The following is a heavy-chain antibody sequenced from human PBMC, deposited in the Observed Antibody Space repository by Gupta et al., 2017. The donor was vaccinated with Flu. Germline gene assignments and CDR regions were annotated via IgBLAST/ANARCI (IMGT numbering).Heavy chain of an antibody. J-gene: IGHJ6*03. CDR1: GISFESFW. CDR3: STVRCTTSKCHMDV. D-gene: IGHD2-2*01. CDR2: IKKDAAET. V-gene: IGHV3-7*01. Sequence: SGISFESFWVNWVRHTPGKGLEWVANIKKDAAETNYVDSVKGRFTISRDNAKKSVFLQMDSLRGDDTAVYYCSTVRCTTSKCHMDVWGTGTTVTVSS.